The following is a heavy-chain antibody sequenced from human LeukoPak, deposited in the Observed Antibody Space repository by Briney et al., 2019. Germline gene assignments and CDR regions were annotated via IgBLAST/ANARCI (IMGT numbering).Heavy chain of an antibody. D-gene: IGHD3-16*01. CDR1: GFTFSNYW. CDR2: IYSGGST. V-gene: IGHV3-53*01. J-gene: IGHJ6*02. Sequence: GGSLRLSCAASGFTFSNYWMSWVRQAPGKGLEWVSVIYSGGSTYYGESVKGRFTISRDNSKNTVYLQMNALRAEDSAVYYCARGTVWRLGSYGLDVWGQGTTVTVSS. CDR3: ARGTVWRLGSYGLDV.